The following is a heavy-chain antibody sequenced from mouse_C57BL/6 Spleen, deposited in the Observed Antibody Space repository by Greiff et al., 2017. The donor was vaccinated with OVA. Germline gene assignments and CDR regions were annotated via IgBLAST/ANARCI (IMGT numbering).Heavy chain of an antibody. CDR2: INPSSGYN. D-gene: IGHD3-2*02. V-gene: IGHV1-4*01. CDR3: ARSAQALAY. CDR1: GYTFTSYT. Sequence: QVQLQRSGAELARPGASVKMSCKASGYTFTSYTMHWVKQRPGQGLEWIGYINPSSGYNKYNQKFKDKATLTADKSSSTAYMQLSSLTSEDSAVYYCARSAQALAYWGQGTLVTVSA. J-gene: IGHJ3*01.